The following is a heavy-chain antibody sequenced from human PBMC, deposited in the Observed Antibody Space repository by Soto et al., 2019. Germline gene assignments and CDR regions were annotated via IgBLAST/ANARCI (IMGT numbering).Heavy chain of an antibody. CDR1: GFAFSSYA. CDR2: ISGSGGST. Sequence: EVQLLESGGGLVQPGGSLRLSCTASGFAFSSYAMSWVRQPPGKGLEWVSAISGSGGSTYYADSVKGRFTISRDNAKNSLYLQMNSLRAEDTAVYYCARDHYGSGSYYSDWGQGTLVTVSS. J-gene: IGHJ4*02. V-gene: IGHV3-23*01. CDR3: ARDHYGSGSYYSD. D-gene: IGHD3-10*01.